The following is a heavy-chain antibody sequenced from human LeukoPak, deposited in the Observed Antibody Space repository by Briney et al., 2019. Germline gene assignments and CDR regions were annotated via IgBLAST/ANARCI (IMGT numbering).Heavy chain of an antibody. CDR1: GGSISTTSNY. J-gene: IGHJ3*02. CDR3: ARRRGDGYSYGVRDAFDM. V-gene: IGHV4-39*01. CDR2: IYYSGST. Sequence: SETLSLTCTVSGGSISTTSNYWGWIRQPPRKGLEWIGTIYYSGSTYYNPSLKSRVTISVDTSKYQFSLKLSSVTAADTAVFYCARRRGDGYSYGVRDAFDMWGQGTMVTVSS. D-gene: IGHD5-18*01.